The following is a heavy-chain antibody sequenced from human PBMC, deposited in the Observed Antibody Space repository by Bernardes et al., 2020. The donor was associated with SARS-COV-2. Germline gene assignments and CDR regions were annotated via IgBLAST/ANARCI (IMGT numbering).Heavy chain of an antibody. CDR2: IHYSGST. Sequence: SETLSLTCTVSGGSISSYYWSWIRQPPGKGLEWIGYIHYSGSTNYNPSLMSRVTISVDTSKNQFSLKLSSVAAADTAVYYCARHENYGDYEGDYFDYWGQGTLVTVSS. CDR1: GGSISSYY. D-gene: IGHD4-17*01. CDR3: ARHENYGDYEGDYFDY. V-gene: IGHV4-59*08. J-gene: IGHJ4*02.